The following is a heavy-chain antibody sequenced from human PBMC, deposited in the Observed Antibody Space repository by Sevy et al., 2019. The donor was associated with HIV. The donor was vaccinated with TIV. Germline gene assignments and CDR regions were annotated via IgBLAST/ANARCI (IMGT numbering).Heavy chain of an antibody. Sequence: GGSLRLSCAGSGLSVSDNYMNWVRQAPGKGLELVSVFYSDGRTYYADSVKGRFTISRDNSKNTLYIHMSNLRPEDTAVYYCARDRYYDASGYYYYYYGMDVWGQGTTVTVSS. CDR2: FYSDGRT. V-gene: IGHV3-66*01. J-gene: IGHJ6*02. D-gene: IGHD3-22*01. CDR1: GLSVSDNY. CDR3: ARDRYYDASGYYYYYYGMDV.